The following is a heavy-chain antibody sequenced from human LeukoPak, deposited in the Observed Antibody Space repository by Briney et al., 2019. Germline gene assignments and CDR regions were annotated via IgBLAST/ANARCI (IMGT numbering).Heavy chain of an antibody. D-gene: IGHD3-22*01. CDR2: MWHRGST. CDR1: GYSISSGHY. V-gene: IGHV4-38-2*02. CDR3: ARVGYYFDISGQNYGYFEY. Sequence: PSETLSLTCNVSGYSISSGHYWGWIRRPPGKGLEWIGSMWHRGSTYDNPSLKSRVSMSVDTSKNQLSLKLNSVTAADTAVYYCARVGYYFDISGQNYGYFEYWGQGILVTVSS. J-gene: IGHJ4*02.